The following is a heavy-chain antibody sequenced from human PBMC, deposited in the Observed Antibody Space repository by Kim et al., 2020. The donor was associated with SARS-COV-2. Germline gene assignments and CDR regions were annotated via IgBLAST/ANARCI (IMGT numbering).Heavy chain of an antibody. D-gene: IGHD3-3*01. CDR1: GGSISGYY. Sequence: SETLSLTCTVSGGSISGYYWSWIRQPPGKGLEWIGYIYYSGSTNYNPSLKSRVTISVDTSKNQFSLKLSSVTAADTAVYYCARGVLITIFGVVREFDYWG. CDR3: ARGVLITIFGVVREFDY. CDR2: IYYSGST. J-gene: IGHJ4*01. V-gene: IGHV4-59*01.